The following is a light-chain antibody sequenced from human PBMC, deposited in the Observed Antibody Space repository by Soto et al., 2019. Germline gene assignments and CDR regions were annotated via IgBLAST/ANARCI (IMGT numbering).Light chain of an antibody. Sequence: DIQMTQSPSSLSASVGDRVTLTCQASQNIKKFLSWYQLKPGKAPELLIYDASNMKTGVPPRFSGNGFGTDFTLSITNVQPEDVATYYCLQYDNLPYAFGQGTKLEIK. CDR1: QNIKKF. V-gene: IGKV1-33*01. CDR2: DAS. J-gene: IGKJ2*01. CDR3: LQYDNLPYA.